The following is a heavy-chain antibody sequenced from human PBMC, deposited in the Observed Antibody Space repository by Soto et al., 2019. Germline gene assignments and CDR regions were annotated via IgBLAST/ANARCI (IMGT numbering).Heavy chain of an antibody. V-gene: IGHV3-21*06. CDR3: ARDPLWFGEIGYFDY. J-gene: IGHJ4*02. D-gene: IGHD3-10*01. CDR2: IDSSSSFI. Sequence: EVQLVESGGSLVKPGGSLRLSCAASGFTFSSHAMNWVRQAPGKGLEWISSIDSSSSFIYYADSVKGRFTISRDNAKNSVFLHTSSLRADDTAVYYCARDPLWFGEIGYFDYWGQGALVTVSS. CDR1: GFTFSSHA.